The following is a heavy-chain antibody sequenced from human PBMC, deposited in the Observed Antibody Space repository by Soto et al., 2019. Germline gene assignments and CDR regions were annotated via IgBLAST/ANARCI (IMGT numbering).Heavy chain of an antibody. J-gene: IGHJ3*02. CDR1: GFTFSNAC. Sequence: GGSLRLPRAASGFTFSNACMNWVRPAPGKGLEWVGRIKSKTDGGTTDYAAPVNGRFTISRDDSKNTLRLQRNSLKTEDTAVYYCTTDTGVVTAILTGVGFDIWGQGTRVTVSS. CDR3: TTDTGVVTAILTGVGFDI. V-gene: IGHV3-15*07. CDR2: IKSKTDGGTT. D-gene: IGHD2-21*02.